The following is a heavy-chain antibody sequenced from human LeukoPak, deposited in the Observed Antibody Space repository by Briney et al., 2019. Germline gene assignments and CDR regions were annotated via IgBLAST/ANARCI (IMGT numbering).Heavy chain of an antibody. CDR1: GGSISSGGYY. J-gene: IGHJ4*02. CDR3: AKDPSSGYNSPAGYFDY. Sequence: PSQTLSLTCTVSGGSISSGGYYWSWIRQHPGKGLEWIGYIYYSGSTYYNPSLKSRVTISVDTSKNQFSLKLSSVTAADTALYYCAKDPSSGYNSPAGYFDYWGQGTLVTVSS. V-gene: IGHV4-31*03. CDR2: IYYSGST. D-gene: IGHD3-22*01.